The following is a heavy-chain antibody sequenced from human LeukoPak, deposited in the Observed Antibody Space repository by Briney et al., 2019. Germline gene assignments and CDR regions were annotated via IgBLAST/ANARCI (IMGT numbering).Heavy chain of an antibody. D-gene: IGHD1-26*01. J-gene: IGHJ4*02. CDR2: IYYSGGT. V-gene: IGHV4-59*12. CDR3: ARGRVRAKRSDFDY. Sequence: SETLSLTCTVSGGSISSYSCSWIRQPAGKGLEWIGYIYYSGGTSYNPSLKSRVTISVDTSKNQFSLKLSSVTAADTAVYYCARGRVRAKRSDFDYWGQGTLVTVSS. CDR1: GGSISSYS.